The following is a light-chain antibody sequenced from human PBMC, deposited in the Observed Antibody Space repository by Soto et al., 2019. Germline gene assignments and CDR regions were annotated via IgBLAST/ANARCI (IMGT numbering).Light chain of an antibody. CDR2: GVS. CDR3: QQYDYWPRT. J-gene: IGKJ1*01. Sequence: EILMTQSPATLSVSPGESATLSCRASQSISSSKLAWYQQNPGQAPRLLLFGVSNRATGIPARFSGSGSGTEFSLTISSLQSEDFAVYYCQQYDYWPRTLGQGTKVDIK. CDR1: QSISSS. V-gene: IGKV3-15*01.